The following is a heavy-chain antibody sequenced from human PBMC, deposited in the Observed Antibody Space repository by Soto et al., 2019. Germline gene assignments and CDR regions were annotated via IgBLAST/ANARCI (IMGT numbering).Heavy chain of an antibody. CDR2: IDPSGSYT. Sequence: GESLKISCKVSGYSFTSYWISGVRQMPGKGLEWMGRIDPSGSYTNYSPSFQGHVTISADKSISTAYLQWSSLKASDTAMYYCARLDRLDYYYGMDVWGQGTTVTVSS. CDR3: ARLDRLDYYYGMDV. D-gene: IGHD6-25*01. V-gene: IGHV5-10-1*01. CDR1: GYSFTSYW. J-gene: IGHJ6*02.